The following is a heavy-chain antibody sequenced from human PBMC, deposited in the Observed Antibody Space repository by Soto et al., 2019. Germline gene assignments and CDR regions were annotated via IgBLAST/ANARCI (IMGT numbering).Heavy chain of an antibody. CDR2: IIPIFGTA. CDR1: GGTFSSYA. Sequence: ASVKVSCKASGGTFSSYAISRVRQAPGQGLEWIGWIIPIFGTASYAQKFQGRVTIAAHESACTAYMELRRLRSEDTPVYFRARWITMVPGGTAYLGQGTLVT. D-gene: IGHD3-10*01. V-gene: IGHV1-69*13. J-gene: IGHJ4*02. CDR3: ARWITMVPGGTAY.